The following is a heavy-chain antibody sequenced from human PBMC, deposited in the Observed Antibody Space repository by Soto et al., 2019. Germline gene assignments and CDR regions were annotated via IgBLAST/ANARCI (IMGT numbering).Heavy chain of an antibody. Sequence: ASVKVSCKASGYTFTGYYMHWVRQAPGQGLEWMGWINPNSGGTNYAQKFQGWVTMTRDTSISTAYMELSRLRSDDTAVYYCARGERYFGLSQVYYYYMDVWGKGTTVTVSS. CDR3: ARGERYFGLSQVYYYYMDV. V-gene: IGHV1-2*04. CDR2: INPNSGGT. J-gene: IGHJ6*03. D-gene: IGHD3-9*01. CDR1: GYTFTGYY.